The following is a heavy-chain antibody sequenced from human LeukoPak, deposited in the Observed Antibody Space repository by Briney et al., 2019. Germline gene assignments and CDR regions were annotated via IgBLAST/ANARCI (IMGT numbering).Heavy chain of an antibody. CDR1: GFTFSNYA. J-gene: IGHJ5*02. V-gene: IGHV3-23*01. CDR2: ISGDGGGT. CDR3: AKSQRENWFDP. Sequence: GVSLRLSCAASGFTFSNYAMNWVRQAPGKGLEWVSAISGDGGGTYYADSVKGRFTISRDNSKNTLYLQMNSLRAEDTAVYYCAKSQRENWFDPWGQGTLVTVSS.